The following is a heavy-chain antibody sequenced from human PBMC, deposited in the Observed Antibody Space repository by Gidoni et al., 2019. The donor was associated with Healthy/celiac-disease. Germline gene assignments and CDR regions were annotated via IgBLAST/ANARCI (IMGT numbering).Heavy chain of an antibody. CDR2: IYWDDDK. V-gene: IGHV2-5*02. CDR3: AHSYPSIAVAGPEYLHH. J-gene: IGHJ1*01. D-gene: IGHD6-19*01. Sequence: QITLKESGPTLVKPTQTLTLTCTFSWFSLSTSGLGVGWIRQPPGKALEWLALIYWDDDKRYSPSQKSRLTITKDTSRNQVVLTMTNMDPVDTATYYCAHSYPSIAVAGPEYLHHWGQGTLVTVSS. CDR1: WFSLSTSGLG.